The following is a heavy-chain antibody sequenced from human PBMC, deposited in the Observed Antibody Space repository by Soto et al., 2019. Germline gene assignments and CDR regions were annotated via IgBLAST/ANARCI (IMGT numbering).Heavy chain of an antibody. CDR1: GFTFSSYG. Sequence: GGSLRLSCAASGFTFSSYGMHWVRQAPGKGLEWVAVISYDGSNKYYADSVKGRFTISRDNSKNTLYLQMNSLRAEDTAVYYCANVACSTPSCYPLRVHYYGMDVWGPVTTVTVSS. CDR3: ANVACSTPSCYPLRVHYYGMDV. CDR2: ISYDGSNK. J-gene: IGHJ6*02. V-gene: IGHV3-30*18. D-gene: IGHD2-2*01.